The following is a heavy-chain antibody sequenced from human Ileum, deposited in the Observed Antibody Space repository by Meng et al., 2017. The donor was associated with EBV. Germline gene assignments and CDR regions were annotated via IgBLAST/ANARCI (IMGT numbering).Heavy chain of an antibody. CDR1: AYTFAGYY. Sequence: QVQLVQSGXEVKKXXXSVKVSCKASAYTFAGYYMHWVRQAPGQGLEWMGRINPNSGGANYAQKFQGRVTMTRDTSISTAYMELSRLRSDDTAVYYCAREGLVGDLRYFDLWGRGTLVTVSS. D-gene: IGHD3-16*01. J-gene: IGHJ2*01. CDR3: AREGLVGDLRYFDL. CDR2: INPNSGGA. V-gene: IGHV1-2*06.